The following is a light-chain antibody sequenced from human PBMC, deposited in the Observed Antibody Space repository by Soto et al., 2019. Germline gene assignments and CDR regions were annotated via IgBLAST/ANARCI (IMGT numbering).Light chain of an antibody. CDR2: GNS. Sequence: QSVLTQPPSVSGAPGQRVTISCTGSSSNIGAGYDVHWYQQLPGTAPRLLIYGNSNRPSGVPDRFSGSKSGTSASLAITGLQAEDEADYYCQSYDSSLSGQGAVFGGGTQLTVL. J-gene: IGLJ7*01. V-gene: IGLV1-40*01. CDR1: SSNIGAGYD. CDR3: QSYDSSLSGQGAV.